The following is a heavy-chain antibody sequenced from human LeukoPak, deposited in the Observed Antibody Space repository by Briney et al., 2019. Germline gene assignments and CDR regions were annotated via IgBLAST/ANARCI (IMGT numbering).Heavy chain of an antibody. CDR3: AAAANDAFDI. V-gene: IGHV1-58*02. CDR2: IVVGSGNT. Sequence: SVKVSCKASGSTFTSSAMQWVRQARGQRLEWIGWIVVGSGNTNYAQKFQERVTITRDMSTSTAYMELSSLRSEDTAVYYCAAAANDAFDIWGQGTMVTVSS. CDR1: GSTFTSSA. J-gene: IGHJ3*02.